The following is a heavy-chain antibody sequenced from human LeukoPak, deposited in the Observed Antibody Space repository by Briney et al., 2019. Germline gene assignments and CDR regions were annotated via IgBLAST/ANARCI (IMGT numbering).Heavy chain of an antibody. D-gene: IGHD1-14*01. CDR2: IDPSGHIT. CDR1: GFRFTGYW. V-gene: IGHV1-46*01. Sequence: GASVKASCKASGFRFTGYWMHWVRQAPGQGLEWMGIIDPSGHITNSAQKFQGRLTVTRDTPTSTVYMELSSLRSDDTAVYYCVRDNSIADRGWWFDPWGQGTLVTVSS. J-gene: IGHJ5*02. CDR3: VRDNSIADRGWWFDP.